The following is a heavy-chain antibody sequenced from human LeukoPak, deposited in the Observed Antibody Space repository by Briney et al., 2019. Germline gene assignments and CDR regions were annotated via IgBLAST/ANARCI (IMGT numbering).Heavy chain of an antibody. Sequence: HPGGSLRLSCTASGFTFGDYAMTWVRQAPGKGLEWLANIKGDGSDKNYVDSVKGRFTISRDNAKNSLYLQMNSLRAEDTALYYCAKDTHDRHYDILIGHMDVWGKGTTVTISS. CDR1: GFTFGDYA. V-gene: IGHV3-7*03. CDR3: AKDTHDRHYDILIGHMDV. D-gene: IGHD3-9*01. J-gene: IGHJ6*03. CDR2: IKGDGSDK.